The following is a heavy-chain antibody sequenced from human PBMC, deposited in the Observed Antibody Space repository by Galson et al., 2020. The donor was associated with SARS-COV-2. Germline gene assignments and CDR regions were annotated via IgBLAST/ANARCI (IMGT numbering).Heavy chain of an antibody. CDR1: GVSISSYY. V-gene: IGHV4-59*08. J-gene: IGHJ6*02. CDR2: IYNTGSP. Sequence: SETLSLTCTVSGVSISSYYWSWIRQPPGKGLEWIGYIYNTGSPKYNPSLKSRVAISVDTSKNQFSLNLSSVTAADTAGEYWARQFHTTTYQGHHYYGMVVWGQGTTVTGSS. CDR3: ARQFHTTTYQGHHYYGMVV. D-gene: IGHD1-26*01.